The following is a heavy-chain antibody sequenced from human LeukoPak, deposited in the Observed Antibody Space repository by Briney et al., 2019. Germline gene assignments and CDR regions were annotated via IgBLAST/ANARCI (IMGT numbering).Heavy chain of an antibody. CDR1: GFTFSSYS. CDR2: ISSSRSYI. CDR3: VRDVGAVRGEVYFDY. Sequence: GGSLRLSCAASGFTFSSYSMNWVRQAPGKGLERVSFISSSRSYIYYADSVKHRFTISRDNTKNLLYLEMNSLRAEDTAMYFCVRDVGAVRGEVYFDYWGQGTLVTVSS. D-gene: IGHD3-10*01. V-gene: IGHV3-21*06. J-gene: IGHJ4*02.